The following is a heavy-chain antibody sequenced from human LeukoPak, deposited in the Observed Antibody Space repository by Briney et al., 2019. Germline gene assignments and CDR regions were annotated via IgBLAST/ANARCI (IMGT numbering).Heavy chain of an antibody. CDR2: ISWNSGSI. D-gene: IGHD5-12*01. J-gene: IGHJ4*02. Sequence: GGSLRLSCAASGFTFDDYAMHWVRQAPGKGLEWVSGISWNSGSIGYADSVKGRFTISRDNAKNSLYPQMNSLRAEDTALYYCAKSRYTYGYDFDYWGQGTLVTVSS. CDR3: AKSRYTYGYDFDY. V-gene: IGHV3-9*01. CDR1: GFTFDDYA.